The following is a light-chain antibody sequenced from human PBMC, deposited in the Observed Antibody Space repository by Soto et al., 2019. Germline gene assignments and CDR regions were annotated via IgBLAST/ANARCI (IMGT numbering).Light chain of an antibody. CDR3: QQRSNWRLT. CDR2: DAS. J-gene: IGKJ4*01. Sequence: EIVLTQSPATLSLSPGERATLSCRASQSVSSYLAWYQQKPGQAPRLLIYDASNRATGIPAMFSGSGSGTDFTLTISSLEPEEFAVYYCQQRSNWRLTFGGGTKVEIK. CDR1: QSVSSY. V-gene: IGKV3-11*01.